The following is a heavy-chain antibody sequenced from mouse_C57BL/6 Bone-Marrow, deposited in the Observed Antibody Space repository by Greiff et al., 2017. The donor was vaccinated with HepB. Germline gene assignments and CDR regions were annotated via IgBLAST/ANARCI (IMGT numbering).Heavy chain of an antibody. D-gene: IGHD1-1*01. J-gene: IGHJ4*01. CDR3: ERPTVDYYAMDY. CDR2: IYPNNGGN. Sequence: EVQLQQSGPELVKPGASVKMSCKASGYTFTDYCMHWVKQSHGQSLEWIGYIYPNNGGNGYNQKFKGKATLTVDKSSSSAYMELRSLTSEDSAVYSCERPTVDYYAMDYWGQGTSVTVSS. V-gene: IGHV1-34*01. CDR1: GYTFTDYC.